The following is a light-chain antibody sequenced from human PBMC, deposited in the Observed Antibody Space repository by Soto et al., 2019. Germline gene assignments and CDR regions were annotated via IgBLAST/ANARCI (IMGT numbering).Light chain of an antibody. CDR2: GAS. J-gene: IGKJ3*01. V-gene: IGKV3-15*01. CDR1: QNVSSN. Sequence: EIVMTQSPATLSVSPGKRGTLSCRASQNVSSNLAWYQQKPGQAPRLLVNGASTRATGVPPRFSGSGSGTEFTLTISSLQSQDSAVYFCQHYNTWPFTFGPGTKVDMK. CDR3: QHYNTWPFT.